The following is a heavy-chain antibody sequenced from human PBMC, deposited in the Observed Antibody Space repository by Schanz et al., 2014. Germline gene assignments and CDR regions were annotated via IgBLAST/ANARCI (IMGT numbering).Heavy chain of an antibody. Sequence: LQLQESGSGLMKPSQTLSLTCAVSGGSISSGGYSWNWIRQSPGKGLEWIGYIYYSGNTYYNPSLKSRATISVDRSKIQFSRRLDTVAAADTAVYYCALREKPYGPFASWGQGALVTVSS. V-gene: IGHV4-30-2*06. D-gene: IGHD3-10*01. CDR2: IYYSGNT. CDR3: ALREKPYGPFAS. CDR1: GGSISSGGYS. J-gene: IGHJ4*02.